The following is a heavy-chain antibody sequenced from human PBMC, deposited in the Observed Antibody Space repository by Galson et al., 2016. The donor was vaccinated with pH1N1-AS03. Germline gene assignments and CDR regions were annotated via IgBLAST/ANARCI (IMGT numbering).Heavy chain of an antibody. Sequence: SVKVSCKASGGTFTSYTLSWVRQAPGQGLEWMGRFIPILGMANYAEKFQDRVAITADTSTRTVSMELSSLRSDDAAVYYCARDRRNTSGLSYWLDPWGQGTLVTVSS. CDR3: ARDRRNTSGLSYWLDP. J-gene: IGHJ5*02. CDR1: GGTFTSYT. D-gene: IGHD1/OR15-1a*01. CDR2: FIPILGMA. V-gene: IGHV1-69*04.